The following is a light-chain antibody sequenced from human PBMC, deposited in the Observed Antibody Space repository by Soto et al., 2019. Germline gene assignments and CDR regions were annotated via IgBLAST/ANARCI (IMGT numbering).Light chain of an antibody. Sequence: EIVLTQSPATLSLSPGERATLSCRASQSVSSYLAWYQQKPGQAPRLLIYDASNRATGIPARFSGSGSGTDFTLTISALEPEDFAVYCCQHRSNWPGTFGQGTKLEIK. J-gene: IGKJ2*01. V-gene: IGKV3-11*01. CDR3: QHRSNWPGT. CDR1: QSVSSY. CDR2: DAS.